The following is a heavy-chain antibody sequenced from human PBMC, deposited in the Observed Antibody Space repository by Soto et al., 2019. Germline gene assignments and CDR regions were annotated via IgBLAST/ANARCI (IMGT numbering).Heavy chain of an antibody. V-gene: IGHV4-39*01. Sequence: SETLSLTCTVSCGSIISSSYYWGWIRQPPGKGLEWIGSIYYSGSTYYNPSLKSRVTISVDTSKNQFSLKLSSVTAADTAVYYCARHVDIVVVPAPGWFNPWGQGTLVTVSS. CDR3: ARHVDIVVVPAPGWFNP. CDR1: CGSIISSSYY. D-gene: IGHD2-2*03. CDR2: IYYSGST. J-gene: IGHJ5*02.